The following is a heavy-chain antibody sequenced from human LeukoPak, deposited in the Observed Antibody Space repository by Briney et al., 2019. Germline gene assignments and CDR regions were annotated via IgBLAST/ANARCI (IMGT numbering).Heavy chain of an antibody. J-gene: IGHJ3*02. CDR2: IIPIFGTA. CDR1: GYTFSSHD. CDR3: ARARIPLPAAEADAFDI. D-gene: IGHD2-2*01. Sequence: ASVKVSCKASGYTFSSHDINWVRQAPGQGLEWMGGIIPIFGTANYAQKFQGRVTITTDESTSTAYMELSSLRSEDTAVYYCARARIPLPAAEADAFDIWGQGTMVTVSS. V-gene: IGHV1-69*05.